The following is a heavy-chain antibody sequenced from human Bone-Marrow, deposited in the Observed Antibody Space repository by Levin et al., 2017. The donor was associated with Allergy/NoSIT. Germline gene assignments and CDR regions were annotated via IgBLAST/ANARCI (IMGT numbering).Heavy chain of an antibody. CDR3: ARDYYSNPSFFNYYYYYYMDV. V-gene: IGHV3-21*01. D-gene: IGHD4-11*01. J-gene: IGHJ6*03. CDR2: ISSSSSYI. CDR1: GFTFSSYS. Sequence: GESLKISCAASGFTFSSYSMNWVRQAPGKGLEWVSSISSSSSYIYYADSVKGRFTISRDNAKNSLYLQMNSLRAEDTAVYYCARDYYSNPSFFNYYYYYYMDVWGKGTTVTVSS.